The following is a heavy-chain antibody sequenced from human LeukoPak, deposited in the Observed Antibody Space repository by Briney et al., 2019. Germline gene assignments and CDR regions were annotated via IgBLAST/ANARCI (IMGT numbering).Heavy chain of an antibody. J-gene: IGHJ4*02. V-gene: IGHV4-59*01. CDR3: ARVTGYVIEDYFDY. CDR2: IYYSGST. Sequence: PWETLSLTCTVSGGSISSYYWSWIRQPPGKGLEWIGYIYYSGSTNYNPSLKSRVTISVDTSKNQFSLKLRSVTAADTAVYYCARVTGYVIEDYFDYWGQGTLVTVSS. CDR1: GGSISSYY. D-gene: IGHD3-22*01.